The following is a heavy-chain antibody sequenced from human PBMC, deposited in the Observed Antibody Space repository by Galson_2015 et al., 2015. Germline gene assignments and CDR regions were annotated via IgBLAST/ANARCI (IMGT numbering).Heavy chain of an antibody. V-gene: IGHV4-31*03. CDR3: ARLHYYYYYMDV. CDR1: GGSISSGGYY. Sequence: TLSLTCTVSGGSISSGGYYWSWIRQHPGKGLEWIGYIYYSGSTYYNPSLKSRVTISVDTSKNQFSLKLSSVTAADTAVYYCARLHYYYYYMDVWGKGTTVTVSS. J-gene: IGHJ6*03. CDR2: IYYSGST.